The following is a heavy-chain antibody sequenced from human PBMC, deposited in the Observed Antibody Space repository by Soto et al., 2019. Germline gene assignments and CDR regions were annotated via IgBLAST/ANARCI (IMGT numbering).Heavy chain of an antibody. CDR2: MSHSGGT. CDR3: ARVDRGTATTVVDAFDI. J-gene: IGHJ3*02. CDR1: GGSINSGNYY. V-gene: IGHV4-34*01. Sequence: QVQLQQWGAGLLEPAETLSLTCAVFGGSINSGNYYWSWIRQHPGKGLEWIGEMSHSGGTHFNPSLKSRLTISVDTSKNQFSLKMSSVTAPYTALYYCARVDRGTATTVVDAFDIWGPGTMVTVSS. D-gene: IGHD1-1*01.